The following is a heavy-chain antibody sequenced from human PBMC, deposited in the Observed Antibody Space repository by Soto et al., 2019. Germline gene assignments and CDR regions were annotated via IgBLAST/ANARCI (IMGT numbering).Heavy chain of an antibody. CDR2: IYYSGST. V-gene: IGHV4-59*01. CDR3: ASCAGYCSGGFDY. D-gene: IGHD2-15*01. CDR1: GGSISSYY. J-gene: IGHJ4*02. Sequence: PSETLSLTCTVSGGSISSYYWSWIRQPPGKGLEWIGYIYYSGSTNYNPSLKSRVTISVDTSKNQFSLKLSSVTAADTAVYYCASCAGYCSGGFDYWGQGTLVTVSS.